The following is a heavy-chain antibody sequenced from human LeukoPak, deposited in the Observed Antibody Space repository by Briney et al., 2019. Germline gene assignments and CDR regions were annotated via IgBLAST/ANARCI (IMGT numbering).Heavy chain of an antibody. CDR3: TTTPYCDSSGIDP. CDR2: IKSKTDGGTT. CDR1: GFTVSSNY. D-gene: IGHD3-22*01. Sequence: GGSLRLSCAASGFTVSSNYMSWVRQAPGKGLEWVGRIKSKTDGGTTDYAAPVKGRFTISRDDSKNTLYLQMNSLKTEDTAVYYCTTTPYCDSSGIDPWGQGTLVTVSS. J-gene: IGHJ5*02. V-gene: IGHV3-15*01.